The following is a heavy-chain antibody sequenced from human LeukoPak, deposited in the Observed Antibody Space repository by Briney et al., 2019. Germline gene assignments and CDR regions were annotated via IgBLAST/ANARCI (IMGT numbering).Heavy chain of an antibody. CDR3: VREGPHKYWGSPYYYMDV. Sequence: PGGSLRLSCAASGFTFSDFWMHWVRQAPGKGLVWVSQINSDGSSTTYADSVKGRFAISRDNAKNTLFLQMNSLRAEDTAVHYCVREGPHKYWGSPYYYMDVWGKGTTVTVSS. D-gene: IGHD2-8*02. CDR1: GFTFSDFW. V-gene: IGHV3-74*01. CDR2: INSDGSST. J-gene: IGHJ6*03.